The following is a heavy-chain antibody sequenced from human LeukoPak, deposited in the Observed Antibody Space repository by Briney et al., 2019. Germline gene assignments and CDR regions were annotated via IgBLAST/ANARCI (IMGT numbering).Heavy chain of an antibody. CDR1: GFTFSTYW. CDR2: IKQDGSEK. CDR3: ARARWRFTMIGPHDAFDI. V-gene: IGHV3-7*03. D-gene: IGHD3-22*01. Sequence: GGSLRLSCAASGFTFSTYWMNWVRQAPGKGLEWVANIKQDGSEKYYVDSVKGRFTISRDNAKNSLYLQVNSLRAEDTAMYYCARARWRFTMIGPHDAFDIWGQGTMVTVSS. J-gene: IGHJ3*02.